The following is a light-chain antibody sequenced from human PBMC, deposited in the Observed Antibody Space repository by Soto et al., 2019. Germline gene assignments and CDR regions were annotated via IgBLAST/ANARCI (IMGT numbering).Light chain of an antibody. CDR1: QSVGGH. V-gene: IGKV3-11*01. CDR3: QQRNNWPTSIT. Sequence: EIVLTQSPATLSLSPGERATLSCRASQSVGGHLAWYQQKPGQARRLLIYDASDRATGIPARFSGSGSETDFTLTISSLEPDDFAVYYCQQRNNWPTSITFGQGTRLEIK. J-gene: IGKJ5*01. CDR2: DAS.